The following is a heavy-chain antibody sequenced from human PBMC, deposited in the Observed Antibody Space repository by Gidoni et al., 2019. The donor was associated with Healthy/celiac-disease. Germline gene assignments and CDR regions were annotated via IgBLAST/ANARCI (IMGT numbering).Heavy chain of an antibody. V-gene: IGHV1-2*02. D-gene: IGHD4-17*01. Sequence: QVHLVPSGAEVKKPGASVQVSCKASGYTFTGYYMHWVRQAPGQGLALMVWINPNSGGTNYAQKFQGRVTMTRDTSISTAYMELSRLRSDDTAVYYCARTIRDYGDSAGYWGQGTLVTVSS. CDR3: ARTIRDYGDSAGY. J-gene: IGHJ4*02. CDR1: GYTFTGYY. CDR2: INPNSGGT.